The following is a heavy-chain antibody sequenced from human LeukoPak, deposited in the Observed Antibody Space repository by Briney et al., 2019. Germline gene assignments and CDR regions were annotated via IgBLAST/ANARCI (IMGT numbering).Heavy chain of an antibody. V-gene: IGHV5-51*01. CDR1: GYSFTSYW. D-gene: IGHD6-13*01. J-gene: IGHJ4*02. CDR3: ARLLERPTSSSWYSRWRPGQFPLSGFDY. Sequence: GESLKISCKGSGYSFTSYWIGWVRQMPGKGLEWMGIIYPGDSDTRYSPSFQGQVTISADKSISTAYLQWSSLKASDTAMYYCARLLERPTSSSWYSRWRPGQFPLSGFDYWGQGTLVTVSS. CDR2: IYPGDSDT.